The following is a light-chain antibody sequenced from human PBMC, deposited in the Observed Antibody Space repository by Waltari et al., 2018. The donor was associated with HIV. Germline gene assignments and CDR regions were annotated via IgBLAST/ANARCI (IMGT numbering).Light chain of an antibody. Sequence: QSALTQPPSASGSPGQSVTIPCTGTSSAVGGYNYVSWYQQHPGKAPKLMIYEVSKRPSGVPDRFSGSKSGNTASLTVSGLQAEDEADYYCSSYAGSSNVVFGGGTKLTVL. CDR3: SSYAGSSNVV. CDR1: SSAVGGYNY. V-gene: IGLV2-8*01. J-gene: IGLJ2*01. CDR2: EVS.